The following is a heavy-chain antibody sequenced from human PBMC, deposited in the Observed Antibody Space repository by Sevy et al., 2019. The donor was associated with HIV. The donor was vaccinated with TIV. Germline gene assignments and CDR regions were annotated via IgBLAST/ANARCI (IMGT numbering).Heavy chain of an antibody. CDR1: GYTFTSYG. J-gene: IGHJ3*02. V-gene: IGHV1-18*01. Sequence: ASVKVSCKASGYTFTSYGISWVRQAPGQGLEWMGGISAYNGNTNYAQKLQGRVTMTTDTSTSTAYMELRGLRSDDTAVYYCARDRAAAGAFDIWGQGTMVTVSS. CDR3: ARDRAAAGAFDI. D-gene: IGHD6-13*01. CDR2: ISAYNGNT.